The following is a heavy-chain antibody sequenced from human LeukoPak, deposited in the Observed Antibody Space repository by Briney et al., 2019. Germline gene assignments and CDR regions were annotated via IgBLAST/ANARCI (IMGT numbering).Heavy chain of an antibody. V-gene: IGHV3-7*01. Sequence: GGSLRLSCAASEFTFSSYWMTWVRQAPGKGLEWVASIKQDGSEQYYVDSVKGRFTISRDNAKNSLYLQMNSLRAEDTAVYYCARKKMGAAQVDGFDPWGRGPRVPVS. CDR3: ARKKMGAAQVDGFDP. D-gene: IGHD3-16*01. CDR2: IKQDGSEQ. J-gene: IGHJ5*02. CDR1: EFTFSSYW.